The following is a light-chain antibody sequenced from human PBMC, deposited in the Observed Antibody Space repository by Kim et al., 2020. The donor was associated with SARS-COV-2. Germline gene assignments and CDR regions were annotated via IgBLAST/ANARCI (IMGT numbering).Light chain of an antibody. J-gene: IGKJ2*01. V-gene: IGKV2-28*01. Sequence: DIVMTQSPLSLPVTPGEPASISCRSSQSLLHSNGYNYLDWYLQKPGQSPHLLIYLGSNRASGVPDRCSGSGSGTDFTLKISRVEAEDVGVYYCMQALQTPYTFGQGTKLEI. CDR2: LGS. CDR3: MQALQTPYT. CDR1: QSLLHSNGYNY.